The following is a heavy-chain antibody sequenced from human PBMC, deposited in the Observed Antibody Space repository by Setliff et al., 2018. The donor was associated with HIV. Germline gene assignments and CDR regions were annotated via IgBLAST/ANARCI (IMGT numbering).Heavy chain of an antibody. D-gene: IGHD1-26*01. CDR1: GYTFTSYY. Sequence: ASVKVSCKASGYTFTSYYMHWVRQAPGQGLEWMGIINPSGSTIYYADSVKGRFTISRDNAKNSLYLQMNSLRAEDTAVYYCAREVVGATERYYFDYWGQGTLVTVSS. J-gene: IGHJ4*02. CDR3: AREVVGATERYYFDY. CDR2: INPSGSTI. V-gene: IGHV1-46*04.